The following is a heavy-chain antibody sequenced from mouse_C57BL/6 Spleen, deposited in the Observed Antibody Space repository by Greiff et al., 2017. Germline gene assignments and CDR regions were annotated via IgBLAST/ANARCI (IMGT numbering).Heavy chain of an antibody. CDR1: GYAFTNYL. CDR2: INPGSGGT. CDR3: ARGGYEYDGYFDV. J-gene: IGHJ1*03. V-gene: IGHV1-54*01. D-gene: IGHD2-4*01. Sequence: QVQLQQSGAELVRPGTSVKVSCKASGYAFTNYLIEWVKQRPGQGLEWIGVINPGSGGTNYNEKFKGKATLTADKSSSTAYMQLSSLTSEDSAVYFCARGGYEYDGYFDVWGTGTTVTVSS.